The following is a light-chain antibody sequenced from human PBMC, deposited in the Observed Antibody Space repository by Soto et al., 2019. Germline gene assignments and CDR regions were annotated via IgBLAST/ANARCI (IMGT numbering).Light chain of an antibody. Sequence: QSVLTQPPSVSGAPGQRVTISCTGSSSNIGAGYDVHWYQQVPGTAPKLLIYGNTNRPSGVPDRFSGSKSGTSASLANTGLQAEDEADYYCQSYDSSLSGVVFGGGTKVTV. V-gene: IGLV1-40*01. CDR1: SSNIGAGYD. CDR3: QSYDSSLSGVV. J-gene: IGLJ2*01. CDR2: GNT.